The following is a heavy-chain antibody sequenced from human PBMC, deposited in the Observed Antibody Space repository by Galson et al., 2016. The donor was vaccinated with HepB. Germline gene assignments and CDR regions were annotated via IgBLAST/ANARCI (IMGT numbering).Heavy chain of an antibody. CDR2: IIPMFGTA. V-gene: IGHV1-69*13. CDR3: ASLVGATTGGYYYFYYYMDV. Sequence: SVKVSCKASGGTFISYAISWVRQAPGQGLEWMGGIIPMFGTATYAQKFQGRVTITADESTSTAYMELSSLRSEDTAVYYCASLVGATTGGYYYFYYYMDVWGRGTTVTVSS. CDR1: GGTFISYA. D-gene: IGHD1-26*01. J-gene: IGHJ6*03.